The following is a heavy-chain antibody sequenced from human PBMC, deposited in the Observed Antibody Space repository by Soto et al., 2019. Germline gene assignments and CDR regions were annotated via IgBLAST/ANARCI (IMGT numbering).Heavy chain of an antibody. D-gene: IGHD4-4*01. J-gene: IGHJ4*02. CDR2: IYYSGST. Sequence: SETLSLTCTVSGGSISSSSYYWGWIRQPPGKGLEWIGSIYYSGSTYYNPSLKSRVTISVDTSKNQFSLKLSSVTAADTAVYYCARQGAVTTFVWGDWGQGTLVTVSS. V-gene: IGHV4-39*01. CDR1: GGSISSSSYY. CDR3: ARQGAVTTFVWGD.